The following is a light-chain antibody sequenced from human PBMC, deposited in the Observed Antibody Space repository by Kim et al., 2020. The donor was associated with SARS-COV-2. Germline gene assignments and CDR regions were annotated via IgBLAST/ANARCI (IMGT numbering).Light chain of an antibody. CDR2: HES. CDR3: LQENEWPEST. V-gene: IGKV3-15*01. J-gene: IGKJ2*01. Sequence: EIVMRQSPATLSGSPGERVTLSCRASQSVRNFFAWYQQKPGQAPRLVIYHESNRAPGIPARFIGSGSGTDFTLTISSLQSDDFAVYYCLQENEWPESTFRQGTKLEI. CDR1: QSVRNF.